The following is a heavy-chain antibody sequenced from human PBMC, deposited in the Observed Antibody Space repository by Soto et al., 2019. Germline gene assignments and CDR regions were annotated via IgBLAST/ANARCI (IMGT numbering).Heavy chain of an antibody. D-gene: IGHD6-19*01. CDR2: INPSGGST. V-gene: IGHV1-46*03. Sequence: ASVKVSCKASGYTFTSYYMHWVRQAPGQGLEWMGIINPSGGSTSYAQKFQGRVTMTRDTSTSTVYMELSSLRSEDTAVYYCARDWSRGWYLGYSYYYMDVWGKGTTVTVSS. CDR1: GYTFTSYY. J-gene: IGHJ6*03. CDR3: ARDWSRGWYLGYSYYYMDV.